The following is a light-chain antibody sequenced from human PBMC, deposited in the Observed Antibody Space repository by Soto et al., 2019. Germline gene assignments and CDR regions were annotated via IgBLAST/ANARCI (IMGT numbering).Light chain of an antibody. CDR2: EVS. CDR3: SSYTRSSSVV. CDR1: SSDVGTYNL. Sequence: QSALTQPASVSGSLGQSITISCTGTSSDVGTYNLVSWYQQLPDKAPKLIIHEVSNRPSGVSNRFSGSKSGNAASLTISGLQAEDEADYYCSSYTRSSSVVFGGGTQLTVL. J-gene: IGLJ3*02. V-gene: IGLV2-14*02.